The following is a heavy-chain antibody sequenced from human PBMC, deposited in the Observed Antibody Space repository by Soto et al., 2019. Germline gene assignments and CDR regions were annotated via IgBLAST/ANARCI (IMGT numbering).Heavy chain of an antibody. V-gene: IGHV3-48*02. CDR1: GFTFSSYS. CDR2: ISSSSSTI. CDR3: ARESAALNWFDP. J-gene: IGHJ5*02. Sequence: EVQLVESGGGLVQPGGSLRLSCAASGFTFSSYSMNWVRQAQGKGLEWVSYISSSSSTIYYADSVKGRFTISRDNAKNSLYLQINSLRDEDTAVYYCARESAALNWFDPWGQGTLVTVSS. D-gene: IGHD2-2*01.